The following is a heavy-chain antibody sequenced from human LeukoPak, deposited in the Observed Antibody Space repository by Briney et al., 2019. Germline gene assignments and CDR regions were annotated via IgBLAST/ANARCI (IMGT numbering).Heavy chain of an antibody. J-gene: IGHJ4*02. CDR3: ARGGSSWVSAAPFDY. Sequence: PSETLSLTCTVSGGSIRSYYWNWIRQPAGKGLEWIGRIYTSGSTNYNPSLKSRVTMSVDTSKNQFSLKLRSATAADTAVYYCARGGSSWVSAAPFDYWGQGTLVTVSS. CDR1: GGSIRSYY. D-gene: IGHD2-2*01. CDR2: IYTSGST. V-gene: IGHV4-4*07.